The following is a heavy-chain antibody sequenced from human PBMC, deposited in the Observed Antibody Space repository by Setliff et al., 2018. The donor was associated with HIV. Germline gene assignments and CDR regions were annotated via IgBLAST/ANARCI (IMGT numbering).Heavy chain of an antibody. CDR2: IYYSGST. CDR1: GGSFNGYY. Sequence: SETLSLTCAVYGGSFNGYYWGWIRQPPGKGLEWIGSIYYSGSTYYNPSLKSRVTISVDTSKNQFSLKLSSVTAADTAVYYCARDRPDLYYDSSGDAFDIWGQGTMVTVSS. J-gene: IGHJ3*02. D-gene: IGHD3-22*01. V-gene: IGHV4-34*01. CDR3: ARDRPDLYYDSSGDAFDI.